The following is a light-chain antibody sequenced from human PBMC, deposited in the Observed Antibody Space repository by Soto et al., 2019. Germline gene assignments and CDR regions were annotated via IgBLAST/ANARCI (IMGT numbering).Light chain of an antibody. CDR2: DAS. CDR3: QQYNSYPWT. CDR1: QSISSW. J-gene: IGKJ1*01. V-gene: IGKV1-5*01. Sequence: GDRVTITCRASQSISSWLAWYQQKPGKAPKILIYDASSLESGVPSRFSGSGSGTEFPLTISSLQPDDFATYYCQQYNSYPWTFGQGTKVEIK.